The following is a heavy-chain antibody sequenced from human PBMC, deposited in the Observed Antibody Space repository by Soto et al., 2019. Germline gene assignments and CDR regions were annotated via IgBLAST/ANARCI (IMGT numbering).Heavy chain of an antibody. V-gene: IGHV4-61*01. CDR1: GGSVSSGSYY. D-gene: IGHD6-19*01. J-gene: IGHJ4*02. CDR3: ARGSKQWLIPY. Sequence: QVQLQESGPGLVKPSETLSLTCTVSGGSVSSGSYYWSWIRQPPGKGLEWIGYIYYSGSTNYNPSLKSRVTISVDTSKNQFSLKLSSVTAADTAAYYCARGSKQWLIPYWGQGALVTVSS. CDR2: IYYSGST.